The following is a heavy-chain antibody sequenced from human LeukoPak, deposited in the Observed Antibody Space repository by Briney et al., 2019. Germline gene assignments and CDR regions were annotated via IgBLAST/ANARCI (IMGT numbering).Heavy chain of an antibody. CDR3: AKDIGYRSGVWCFDY. CDR1: GFTFSSYA. CDR2: ISGSGGST. V-gene: IGHV3-23*01. Sequence: GGSLRLSCAASGFTFSSYAMSWVRQAPGKGLEWVSAISGSGGSTYYADSVKGRFTISRDNSKNTLYLQMNSLRAEDTAVYYCAKDIGYRSGVWCFDYWGQGTLVTVSS. J-gene: IGHJ4*02. D-gene: IGHD3-10*01.